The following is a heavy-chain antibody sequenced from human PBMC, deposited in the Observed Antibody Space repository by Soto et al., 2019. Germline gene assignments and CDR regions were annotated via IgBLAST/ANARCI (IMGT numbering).Heavy chain of an antibody. CDR1: GFTFNTFE. Sequence: EVQLLESGGGLVQPGGSLRLSRAASGFTFNTFEMSWVRQAPGRGLEWVSFISDDSSRTYYADAVKGRFTISRDNSKYTLYLQMSSLTGGESAVYACVKGGWLDFWGQGTLVTVSS. CDR3: VKGGWLDF. CDR2: ISDDSSRT. D-gene: IGHD3-16*01. V-gene: IGHV3-23*01. J-gene: IGHJ5*01.